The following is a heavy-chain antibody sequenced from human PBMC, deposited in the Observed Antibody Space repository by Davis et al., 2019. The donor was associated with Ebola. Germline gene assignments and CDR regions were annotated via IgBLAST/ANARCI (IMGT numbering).Heavy chain of an antibody. V-gene: IGHV3-15*01. CDR1: GFTFSNAW. CDR2: IKSKTDGGTA. J-gene: IGHJ6*03. D-gene: IGHD3-3*01. CDR3: TKAGFLQWLIDYYYCFMDV. Sequence: GESLKISCAASGFTFSNAWMSWVRQAPGKGLEWVGRIKSKTDGGTADYAVPVKGRFTISRDDSKNTLYLQMNSLKTEDTAVYYCTKAGFLQWLIDYYYCFMDVWGKGTTVTVSS.